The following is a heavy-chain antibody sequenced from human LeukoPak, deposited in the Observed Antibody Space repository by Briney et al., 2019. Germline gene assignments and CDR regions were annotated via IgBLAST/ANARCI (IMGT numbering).Heavy chain of an antibody. CDR2: ISAYNGNT. V-gene: IGHV1-18*01. CDR1: GYTFTSYG. CDR3: ARTHDYAIDY. J-gene: IGHJ4*02. Sequence: ASVKVSCKASGYTFTSYGISWVRQAPGQGLEWMGWISAYNGNTNYAQKFQGRVTMTRDTSISTAYMELSRLRSDDTAVYYCARTHDYAIDYWGQGTLVTVSS. D-gene: IGHD4-17*01.